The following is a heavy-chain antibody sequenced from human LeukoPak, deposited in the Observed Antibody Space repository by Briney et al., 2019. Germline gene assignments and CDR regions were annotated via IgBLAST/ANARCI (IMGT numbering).Heavy chain of an antibody. Sequence: PSGPLSLTCTVSGGSISSSSAYWGWIRKPPGKGLEWIGSIYYSKNTYYNPSLKIRVTISADTSKNRFSLTLGSVSATDTAVYYCVSPRGFSYGYFDYWGQGTLVTVPS. CDR2: IYYSKNT. D-gene: IGHD5-18*01. V-gene: IGHV4-39*01. CDR3: VSPRGFSYGYFDY. CDR1: GGSISSSSAY. J-gene: IGHJ4*02.